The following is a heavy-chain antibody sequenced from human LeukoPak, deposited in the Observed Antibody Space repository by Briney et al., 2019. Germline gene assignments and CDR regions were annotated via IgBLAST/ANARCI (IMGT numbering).Heavy chain of an antibody. J-gene: IGHJ4*02. V-gene: IGHV3-30*03. D-gene: IGHD1-1*01. CDR3: VRPMTTTRNFEH. Sequence: GRSLRLSCAASGFTFSSQPMHWVRQTTGKGLEWVALISFDGKNKSYGDSVIGRFTISRDNTKNTLFLQMNSLRAEDMGVYYCVRPMTTTRNFEHWGQGTLVTVSS. CDR2: ISFDGKNK. CDR1: GFTFSSQP.